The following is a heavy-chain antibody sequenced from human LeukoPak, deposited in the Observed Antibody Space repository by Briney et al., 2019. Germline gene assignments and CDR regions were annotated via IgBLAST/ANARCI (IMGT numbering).Heavy chain of an antibody. V-gene: IGHV3-30-3*01. CDR2: ISYDGSNK. Sequence: GRSLRLSCAASGFTFSSYAMHWVRQAPGKGLEWVAVISYDGSNKHCADSAQARFTISRDNSKDTLYVQMNSLRAEDTAGYYCARDARWGLPYFVSWGERTLVTLSS. CDR1: GFTFSSYA. J-gene: IGHJ4*02. CDR3: ARDARWGLPYFVS. D-gene: IGHD1-26*01.